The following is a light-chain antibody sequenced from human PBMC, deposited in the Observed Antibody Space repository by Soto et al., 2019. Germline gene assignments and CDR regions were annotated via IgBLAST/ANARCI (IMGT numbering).Light chain of an antibody. Sequence: EIILTQSPVTLSVSPGERATLSCRASQSVGSNLAWYQQKPGQAPRLLIYGASTRATGVPPRFSGSGSGTEFTPTISSLQSEDFAVYYCQKFNKWPWTFGQGTKVEIK. CDR2: GAS. V-gene: IGKV3-15*01. CDR3: QKFNKWPWT. J-gene: IGKJ1*01. CDR1: QSVGSN.